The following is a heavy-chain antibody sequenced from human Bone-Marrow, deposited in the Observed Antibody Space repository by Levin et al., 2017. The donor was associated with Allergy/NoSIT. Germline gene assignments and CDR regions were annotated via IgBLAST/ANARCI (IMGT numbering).Heavy chain of an antibody. CDR3: ARRAGGTLRDWYFDL. CDR1: GGSISSDDYY. CDR2: IYHTGRT. D-gene: IGHD4-23*01. Sequence: SQTLSLTCTVSGGSISSDDYYWSWIRQPPGKGLEWIGYIYHTGRTYYNPSLRGRVTMSLDTSQNSFSLRLDSVTAADAANYFCARRAGGTLRDWYFDLWGRGSLVTVSS. J-gene: IGHJ2*01. V-gene: IGHV4-30-4*01.